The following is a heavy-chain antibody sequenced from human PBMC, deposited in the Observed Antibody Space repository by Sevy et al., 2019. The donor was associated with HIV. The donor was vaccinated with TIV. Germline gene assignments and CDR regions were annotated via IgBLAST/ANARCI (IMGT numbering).Heavy chain of an antibody. J-gene: IGHJ6*02. CDR2: ISSSSSYI. V-gene: IGHV3-21*01. D-gene: IGHD2-2*01. CDR3: ARGHIVVGTAGYDYGMDV. CDR1: GFTFSSYS. Sequence: GGCLRLSCAASGFTFSSYSMNWVRQAPGKGLEWVSSISSSSSYIYYADSVKGRFTISRDNAKNSLYLQMNSLRAEDTAVYYCARGHIVVGTAGYDYGMDVWGQGTTVTVSS.